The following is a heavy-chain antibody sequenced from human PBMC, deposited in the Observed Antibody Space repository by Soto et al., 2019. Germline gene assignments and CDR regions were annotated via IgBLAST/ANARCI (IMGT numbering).Heavy chain of an antibody. CDR1: GFSPSTSGVA. V-gene: IGHV2-5*02. CDR2: IYWDDDK. D-gene: IGHD3-22*01. CDR3: AHNYDSSGYYSQVFDY. Sequence: SGPTVVNPTQTLTLTCIFSGFSPSTSGVAVGWIRQPPGKALEWLVLIYWDDDKRYSPSLKSRLTITKDTSKNQVVLTMTNMDPVDTATYYCAHNYDSSGYYSQVFDYWGQGTLVTVSS. J-gene: IGHJ4*02.